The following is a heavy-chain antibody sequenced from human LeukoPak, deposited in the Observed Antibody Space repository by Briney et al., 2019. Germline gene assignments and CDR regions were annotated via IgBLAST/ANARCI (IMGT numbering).Heavy chain of an antibody. CDR1: GSSISSHY. Sequence: PSETLSLTCIVSGSSISSHYWSWIRQPPGKGLEWIGYIYYSGSTNYNPSLKSRVTISVDTSKNQFSLKLSSVTAADTAVYYCARALGVWYDSSGYFFDYWGQGTLVTVSS. D-gene: IGHD3-22*01. CDR2: IYYSGST. CDR3: ARALGVWYDSSGYFFDY. J-gene: IGHJ4*02. V-gene: IGHV4-59*11.